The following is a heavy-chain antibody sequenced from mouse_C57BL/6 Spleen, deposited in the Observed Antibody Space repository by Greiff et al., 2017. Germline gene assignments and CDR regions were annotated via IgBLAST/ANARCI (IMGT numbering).Heavy chain of an antibody. CDR3: ARSKGTGTVDY. V-gene: IGHV1-50*01. Sequence: QVQLKQPGAELVKPGASVKLSCKASGYTFTSYWMQWVKQRPGQGLEWIGEIDPSDSYTNYNQKFKGKATLTVDTSSSTAYMQLSSLTSEDSAVYYCARSKGTGTVDYWGQGTTLTVSS. J-gene: IGHJ2*01. D-gene: IGHD4-1*01. CDR1: GYTFTSYW. CDR2: IDPSDSYT.